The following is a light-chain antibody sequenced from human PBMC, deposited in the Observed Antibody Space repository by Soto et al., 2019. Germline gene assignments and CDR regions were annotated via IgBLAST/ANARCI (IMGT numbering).Light chain of an antibody. CDR1: SSDVAAYHF. J-gene: IGLJ2*01. V-gene: IGLV2-14*03. CDR3: SAYTHSNAVI. Sequence: QSVLTQPASVSGSPGQSITISCTGTSSDVAAYHFVSWYQQHPGEVPKLMIYEVIKRPSGISDRFSGSKSGNTASLTISGLQAEDEADYYCSAYTHSNAVIFGGGTKVTVL. CDR2: EVI.